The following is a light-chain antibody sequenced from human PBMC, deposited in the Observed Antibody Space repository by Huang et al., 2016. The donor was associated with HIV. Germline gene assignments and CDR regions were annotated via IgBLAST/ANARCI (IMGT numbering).Light chain of an antibody. CDR3: QQYDNLPS. J-gene: IGKJ4*01. CDR2: DAS. CDR1: QDISNY. Sequence: DIQMTQSPSSLSESVGDRVTNTCQASQDISNYLNWYQQKPGKAPKLLIYDASNLETGVPSRFSGSGSGTDSTVTISSLQPEDIATYYCQQYDNLPSFGGGTKVEIK. V-gene: IGKV1-33*01.